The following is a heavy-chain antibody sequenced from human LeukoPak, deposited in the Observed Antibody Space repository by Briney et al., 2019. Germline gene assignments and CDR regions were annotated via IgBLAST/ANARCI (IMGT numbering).Heavy chain of an antibody. CDR1: GGSISSSNW. CDR3: ARDGSYYDSQGNWFDP. Sequence: SGTLSLTCAVSGGSISSSNWWSWVRQPPGKGLEWFEEIYHSGSTNYNPSLKSRVTISVDKSKNQFSLKLSSVTAADTAVYYCARDGSYYDSQGNWFDPWGQGTLVTVSS. CDR2: IYHSGST. V-gene: IGHV4-4*02. D-gene: IGHD3-22*01. J-gene: IGHJ5*02.